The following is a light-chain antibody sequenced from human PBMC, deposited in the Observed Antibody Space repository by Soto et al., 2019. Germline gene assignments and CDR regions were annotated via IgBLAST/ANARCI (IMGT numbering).Light chain of an antibody. J-gene: IGLJ1*01. CDR2: EVT. CDR1: SSDVGGYNY. V-gene: IGLV2-14*01. CDR3: SSYASNNRGV. Sequence: QSVLTQPASVSGSPGQSITISCTGTSSDVGGYNYVSWYQHHPGKAPKLMISEVTNRPSGVSNRFSGSKSGNTASLTISGLQAEDEADYSCSSYASNNRGVSGNGTKVTVL.